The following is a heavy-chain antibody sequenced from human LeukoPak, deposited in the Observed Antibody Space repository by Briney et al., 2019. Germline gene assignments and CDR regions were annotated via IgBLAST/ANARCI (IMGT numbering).Heavy chain of an antibody. CDR3: ARDGCSGTSCHANWFDP. J-gene: IGHJ5*02. Sequence: SQTLSLTCSVSGGSISSGTYYWSWIRQRPGKGLEWIGYTHYSGSTYNNPSLKNRVTISVDTSKNQFSLRVRSVTAADTAVYYCARDGCSGTSCHANWFDPWGQGTLVTVSS. D-gene: IGHD2-2*01. CDR2: THYSGST. V-gene: IGHV4-31*03. CDR1: GGSISSGTYY.